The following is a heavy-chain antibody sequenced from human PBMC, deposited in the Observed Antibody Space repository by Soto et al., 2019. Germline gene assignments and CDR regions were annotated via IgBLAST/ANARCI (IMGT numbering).Heavy chain of an antibody. Sequence: EVQLVESGGGLVQPGGSLRLSCAASGFTLSSYWMHWVRQVPGKGLVWVSRINSDGSSTTYADTVKGRFTISRDNSKNTLYLQMNSLRAEDTAVYYCARGPGGNSGFAYWGQGTLVNVSS. D-gene: IGHD2-21*02. V-gene: IGHV3-74*01. J-gene: IGHJ4*02. CDR2: INSDGSST. CDR3: ARGPGGNSGFAY. CDR1: GFTLSSYW.